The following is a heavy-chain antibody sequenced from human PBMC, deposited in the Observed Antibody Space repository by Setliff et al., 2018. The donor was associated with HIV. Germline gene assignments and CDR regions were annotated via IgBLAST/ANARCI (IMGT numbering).Heavy chain of an antibody. Sequence: ASVKVSCKASGYTFTIYGISWVRQAPGQGLEWMGRISAYNGTANYAQKFQGRVTITADESTSTAYMELSSLRSEDTAVYYCAFWSGYSRPYYYYYGMDVWGQGTTVTVSS. J-gene: IGHJ6*02. V-gene: IGHV1-18*01. CDR2: ISAYNGTA. CDR3: AFWSGYSRPYYYYYGMDV. D-gene: IGHD3-3*01. CDR1: GYTFTIYG.